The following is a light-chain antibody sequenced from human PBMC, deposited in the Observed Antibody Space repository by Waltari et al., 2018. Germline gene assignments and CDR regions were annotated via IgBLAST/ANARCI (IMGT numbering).Light chain of an antibody. V-gene: IGKV3-20*01. J-gene: IGKJ2*01. CDR2: SAS. CDR1: QTVRGDF. Sequence: EPVLPQSPGTLSLSPWDRATLSCRASQTVRGDFLAWYQQRRGQPPRLLIYSASKRAPGIPERFSGSGSGTDFTLTISGLEPEDFAVYYCQHYGTSLMYAFGQGTKLEIK. CDR3: QHYGTSLMYA.